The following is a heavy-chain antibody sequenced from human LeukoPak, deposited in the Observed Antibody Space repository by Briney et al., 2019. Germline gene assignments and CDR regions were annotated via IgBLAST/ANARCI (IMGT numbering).Heavy chain of an antibody. D-gene: IGHD1-26*01. J-gene: IGHJ4*02. V-gene: IGHV4-30-2*03. Sequence: PSETLSLTCTVSGGSISSGGYYWSWIRQPPGKGLEWIGYIYHSGSTYYNPSLKSRVTISVDTSKNQFSLKLSSVTAADTAVYYCARPGVVGATPDYWGQGTLVTVSS. CDR3: ARPGVVGATPDY. CDR2: IYHSGST. CDR1: GGSISSGGYY.